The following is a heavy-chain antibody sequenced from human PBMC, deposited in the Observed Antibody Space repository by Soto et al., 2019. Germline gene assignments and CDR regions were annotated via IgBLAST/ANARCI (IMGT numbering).Heavy chain of an antibody. V-gene: IGHV1-3*01. CDR2: INAGNGNT. J-gene: IGHJ5*02. CDR1: GYTFTSYA. D-gene: IGHD3-3*01. Sequence: ASVKVSCKASGYTFTSYAMHWVRQAPGQRLEWMGWINAGNGNTKYSQKFQGRVTITRNTSISTAYMELSSLRSEDTAVYYCARASTILGVQRFDPWGQGTLVTVS. CDR3: ARASTILGVQRFDP.